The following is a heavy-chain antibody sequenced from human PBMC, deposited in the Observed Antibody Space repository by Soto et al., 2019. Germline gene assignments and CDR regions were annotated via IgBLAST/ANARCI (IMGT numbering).Heavy chain of an antibody. D-gene: IGHD3-16*01. J-gene: IGHJ4*02. CDR2: ISAAGSDT. CDR3: ARDGVLSANDY. V-gene: IGHV1-3*01. Sequence: ASVKVSCKASGFNFASYTLHWMRQAPGQRLEWMGWISAAGSDTKYSQKFQGRVTITRDTSASTAYMELSSLTSEDTAIYYCARDGVLSANDYWGQGTLVTVSS. CDR1: GFNFASYT.